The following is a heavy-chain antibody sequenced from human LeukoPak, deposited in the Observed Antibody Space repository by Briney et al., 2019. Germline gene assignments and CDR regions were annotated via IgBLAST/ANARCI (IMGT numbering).Heavy chain of an antibody. D-gene: IGHD3-10*01. CDR2: IYHSGST. J-gene: IGHJ4*02. CDR3: ARVTMVRGVIGYFDY. V-gene: IGHV4-39*07. Sequence: SETLSLTCTVSGGSISSGGYFWSWIRQHPGKGLEWIGSIYHSGSTYYNPSLKSRVTISVDTSKNQFSLKLSSVTAADTAVYYCARVTMVRGVIGYFDYWGQGTLVTVSS. CDR1: GGSISSGGYF.